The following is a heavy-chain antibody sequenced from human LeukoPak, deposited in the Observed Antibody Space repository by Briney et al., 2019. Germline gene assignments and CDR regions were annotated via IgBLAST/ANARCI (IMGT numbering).Heavy chain of an antibody. CDR1: GGSISSYY. D-gene: IGHD3-22*01. V-gene: IGHV4-59*01. J-gene: IGHJ4*02. CDR2: IYYSGST. CDR3: AGERLYYDSSGYAY. Sequence: SETLSPTCTVSGGSISSYYWSWIRQPPGKGLEWIGYIYYSGSTNYNPSLKSRVTISVDTSKNQFSLKLSSVTAADTAVYYCAGERLYYDSSGYAYWGQGTLVTVSS.